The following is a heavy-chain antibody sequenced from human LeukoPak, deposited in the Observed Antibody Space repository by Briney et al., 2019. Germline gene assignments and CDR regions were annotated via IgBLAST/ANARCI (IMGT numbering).Heavy chain of an antibody. D-gene: IGHD3-10*01. V-gene: IGHV4-59*08. CDR1: GGSISSYY. Sequence: PSETLSLTCTVSGGSISSYYWSWIRQPPGKGLEWIGYTYYSGSTNYNPSLKSRVTISVDTSKNQFSLKLSSVTAADTAVYYCARLSRGFGLRFDYWGQGTLVTVSS. CDR2: TYYSGST. CDR3: ARLSRGFGLRFDY. J-gene: IGHJ4*02.